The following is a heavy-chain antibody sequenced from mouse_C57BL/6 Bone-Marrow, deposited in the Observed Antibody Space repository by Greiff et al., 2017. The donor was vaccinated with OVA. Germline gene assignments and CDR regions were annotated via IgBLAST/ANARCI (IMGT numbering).Heavy chain of an antibody. CDR2: IYPGSGST. CDR3: ARRIDSSGYPYYAMDY. Sequence: QVQLQQSGAELVKPGASVKMSCKASGYTFTSYWITWVKQRPGQGLEWIGDIYPGSGSTNYNEKFKSKATLTVDTSSSTAYMQLSSLTSEDSAVYYCARRIDSSGYPYYAMDYWGQGTSVTVSS. CDR1: GYTFTSYW. D-gene: IGHD3-2*02. J-gene: IGHJ4*01. V-gene: IGHV1-55*01.